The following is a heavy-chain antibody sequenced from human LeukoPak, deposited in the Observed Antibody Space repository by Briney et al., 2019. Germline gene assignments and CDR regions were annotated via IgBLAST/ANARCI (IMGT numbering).Heavy chain of an antibody. CDR3: AKKRDAFDI. V-gene: IGHV3-30-3*01. CDR1: GFTFSSYA. CDR2: ISYDGSNK. Sequence: GGSLRLSCAASGFTFSSYAMHWVRQAPGKGLEWVAVISYDGSNKYYADSVKGRFTISRDNSKNTLYLHMNSLRAEDTAMYYCAKKRDAFDIWGQGTVVAVSS. J-gene: IGHJ3*02. D-gene: IGHD5-24*01.